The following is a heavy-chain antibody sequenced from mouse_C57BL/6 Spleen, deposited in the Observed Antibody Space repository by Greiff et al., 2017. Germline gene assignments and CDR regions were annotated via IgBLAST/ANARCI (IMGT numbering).Heavy chain of an antibody. CDR3: ARTGTYYWYFDV. V-gene: IGHV5-17*01. Sequence: EVMLVESGGGLVKPGGSLKLSCAASGFTFSDYGMHWVRQAPEKGLEWVAYISSGSSTIYYADTVKGRFTISRDNAKNTLFLQMTSLRSEDTAMYYCARTGTYYWYFDVWGTGTTVTVSS. CDR2: ISSGSSTI. CDR1: GFTFSDYG. D-gene: IGHD4-1*01. J-gene: IGHJ1*03.